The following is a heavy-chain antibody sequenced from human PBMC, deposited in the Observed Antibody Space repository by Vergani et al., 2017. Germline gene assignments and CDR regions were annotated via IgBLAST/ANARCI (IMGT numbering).Heavy chain of an antibody. CDR2: INHSGST. CDR3: ARRGVTGSSWDQGLKWGIYYGMDV. V-gene: IGHV4-34*01. CDR1: GGSFSGYY. D-gene: IGHD6-13*01. J-gene: IGHJ6*02. Sequence: QVQLQQWGAGLLKPSETLSLTCAVYGGSFSGYYWSWIRQPPGKGLEWIGEINHSGSTNYNPSLKSRVTISVDTSKKQFSLKLSSVTAADTAVYYCARRGVTGSSWDQGLKWGIYYGMDVWGQGTTVTVSS.